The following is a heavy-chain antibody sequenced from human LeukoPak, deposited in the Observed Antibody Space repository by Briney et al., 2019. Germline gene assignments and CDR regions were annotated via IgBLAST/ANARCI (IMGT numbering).Heavy chain of an antibody. J-gene: IGHJ4*02. D-gene: IGHD3-22*01. V-gene: IGHV3-30-3*01. CDR2: ISYDGSNK. CDR1: GFTFSSYA. CDR3: AREVGGPDSNSGADY. Sequence: PGGSLRLSCAASGFTFSSYAMHWVRQAPGKGLEWVAVISYDGSNKYYADPVKGRFTISRDNSKNTLYLQMNSLRVEDTAVYYCAREVGGPDSNSGADYWGQGTLVTVSS.